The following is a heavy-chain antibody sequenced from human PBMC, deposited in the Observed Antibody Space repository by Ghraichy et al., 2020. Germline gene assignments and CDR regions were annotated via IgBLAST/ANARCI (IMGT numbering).Heavy chain of an antibody. CDR2: ISSSSSTI. V-gene: IGHV3-48*02. CDR3: ARSNYSGSGGYDYYYGMDV. D-gene: IGHD3-10*01. Sequence: GGSLRLSCAASGFTFSSYSMNWVRQAPGKGLEWVSYISSSSSTIYYADSVKGRFTISRDNAKNSLYLQMNSLRDEDTAVYYCARSNYSGSGGYDYYYGMDVSGQGTTVAVSS. J-gene: IGHJ6*02. CDR1: GFTFSSYS.